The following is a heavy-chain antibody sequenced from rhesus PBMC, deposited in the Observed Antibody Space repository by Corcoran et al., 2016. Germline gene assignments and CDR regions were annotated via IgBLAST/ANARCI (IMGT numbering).Heavy chain of an antibody. Sequence: QVQLVQSGAELTQPGASVKLSCKASGYSFTNYYIHLVRLAPGQGLEWIGLISPYNGNKVYAQNFQGRVTITTDTSTTTGYMELSSLRSEDTAVYYCTRAPAAGGFDYWGQGVPVTVSS. CDR1: GYSFTNYY. CDR3: TRAPAAGGFDY. D-gene: IGHD6-25*01. V-gene: IGHV1-180*01. CDR2: ISPYNGNK. J-gene: IGHJ4*01.